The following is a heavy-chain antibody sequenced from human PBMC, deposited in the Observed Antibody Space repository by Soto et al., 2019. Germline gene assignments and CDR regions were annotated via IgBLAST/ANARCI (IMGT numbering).Heavy chain of an antibody. D-gene: IGHD3-22*01. CDR1: GFTFSSYG. Sequence: GGSLRLSCAASGFTFSSYGMHWVRQAPGKGLEWVAVISYDGSNKYYADSVKGRFTISRDNSKNSLYLQMNSLRAEDTALYYCARVSGGYDSSGPPWEFDYWGQGTLVTVSS. J-gene: IGHJ4*02. V-gene: IGHV3-30*03. CDR2: ISYDGSNK. CDR3: ARVSGGYDSSGPPWEFDY.